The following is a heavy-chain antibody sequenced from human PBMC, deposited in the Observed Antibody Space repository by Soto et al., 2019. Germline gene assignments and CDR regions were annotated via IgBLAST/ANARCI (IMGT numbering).Heavy chain of an antibody. CDR2: IVVGSGNT. CDR1: VFTFTSSA. V-gene: IGHV1-58*01. Sequence: SVKVSCRASVFTFTSSAVQWVRQARGQRLEWIGWIVVGSGNTNYAQKFQERVTITRDMSTSTAYMELSSLRSEDTAVYYCAADPYYYDSSGYPHVDYWGQGTLVTVSS. D-gene: IGHD3-22*01. CDR3: AADPYYYDSSGYPHVDY. J-gene: IGHJ4*02.